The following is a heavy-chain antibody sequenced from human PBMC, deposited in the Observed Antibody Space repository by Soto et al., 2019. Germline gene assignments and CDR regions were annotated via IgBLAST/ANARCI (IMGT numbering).Heavy chain of an antibody. CDR1: GGTFSSYA. CDR2: IIPIFGTA. CDR3: ARPQGDDSSGYYEDYYYGMDV. D-gene: IGHD3-22*01. V-gene: IGHV1-69*06. Sequence: GASVKVSCKASGGTFSSYAISWVRQAPGQGLEWMGGIIPIFGTANYAQKFQGRVTITADKSTSTAYMELSSLRSEDTAVYYCARPQGDDSSGYYEDYYYGMDVWSQGTTVTVSS. J-gene: IGHJ6*02.